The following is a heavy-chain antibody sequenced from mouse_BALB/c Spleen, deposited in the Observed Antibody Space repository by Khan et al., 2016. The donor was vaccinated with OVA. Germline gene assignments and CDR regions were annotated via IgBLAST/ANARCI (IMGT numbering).Heavy chain of an antibody. CDR2: INPSSGYT. J-gene: IGHJ2*01. CDR1: GYTFSTYW. Sequence: QVQLQQPGAELAKPGASVKMSCKASGYTFSTYWIHWVKQRPGQGLEWIGYINPSSGYTYYNQTINDKATLTTDKSSSTAYMTLSSQTSESSAVYYCARDRIDYWGQGTTLTVSS. V-gene: IGHV1-7*01. CDR3: ARDRIDY.